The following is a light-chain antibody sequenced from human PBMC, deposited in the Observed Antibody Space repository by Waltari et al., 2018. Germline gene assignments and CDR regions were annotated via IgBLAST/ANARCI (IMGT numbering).Light chain of an antibody. CDR1: QSVRSSY. CDR3: QQHDNSLWT. CDR2: DAS. Sequence: EIVLTQSPGTLSLSPGESATLSLRASQSVRSSYLAWYQQKPGQAPRLHIFDASTRASRIPDRVSGSGSGTDFTLTITRLEPEDFAVYFCQQHDNSLWTFGQGTKVEVK. J-gene: IGKJ1*01. V-gene: IGKV3-20*01.